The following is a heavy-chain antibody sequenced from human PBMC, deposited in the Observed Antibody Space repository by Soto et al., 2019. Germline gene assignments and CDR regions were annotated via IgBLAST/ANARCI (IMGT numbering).Heavy chain of an antibody. V-gene: IGHV3-30*18. CDR2: ISYDGSNK. CDR3: EKDLEIVVVAATPDY. D-gene: IGHD2-15*01. J-gene: IGHJ4*02. CDR1: GLSLSSYG. Sequence: GFLRLSCAASGLSLSSYGMHWVRQAPGKGLEWVAVISYDGSNKYYADSVKGRFTISRDNSKNTLYLQMNRLRAEDTAVYYCEKDLEIVVVAATPDYWGQGTLVTVSS.